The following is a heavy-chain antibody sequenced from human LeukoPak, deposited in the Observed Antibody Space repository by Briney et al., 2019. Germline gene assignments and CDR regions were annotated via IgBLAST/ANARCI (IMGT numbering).Heavy chain of an antibody. D-gene: IGHD3-10*01. CDR2: IFGAGKNTT. Sequence: GGSLRLSCAASGFTFSNYVMIWVRQAPGKGLEWVSIIFGAGKNTTYYADSVKGRFTVSRDNSKNTLYLQMTSLRPEDTAIYYCAKRNTMVRGGPCFDYWGRGILVTVSS. CDR3: AKRNTMVRGGPCFDY. V-gene: IGHV3-23*01. J-gene: IGHJ4*02. CDR1: GFTFSNYV.